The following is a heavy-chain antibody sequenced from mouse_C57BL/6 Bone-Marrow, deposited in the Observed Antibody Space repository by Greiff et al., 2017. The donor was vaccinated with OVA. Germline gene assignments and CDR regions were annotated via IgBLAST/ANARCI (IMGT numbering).Heavy chain of an antibody. CDR3: ARANAMDY. CDR1: GFTFSSYA. Sequence: VQGVESGGGLVKPGGSLKLSCAASGFTFSSYAMSWVRQTPEKRLEWVATISDGGSYTYYPDNVKGRFTISRDNAKNNLYLQMSHLKSEDTAMYYCARANAMDYWGQGTSVTVSS. V-gene: IGHV5-4*01. CDR2: ISDGGSYT. J-gene: IGHJ4*01.